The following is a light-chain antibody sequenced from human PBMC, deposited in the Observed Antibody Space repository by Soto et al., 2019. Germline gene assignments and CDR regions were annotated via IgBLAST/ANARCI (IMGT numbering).Light chain of an antibody. Sequence: QSVLTQPASVSGSPGQSITISCTGTSSDVGGYKYVSWYQQHPGKAPKLMIYEVSNRPSGVSNRFSGSQSGNTASLTISGLQAEEEADYYCSSYTSSSTYVFGTGTKVTVL. CDR1: SSDVGGYKY. CDR2: EVS. J-gene: IGLJ1*01. V-gene: IGLV2-14*01. CDR3: SSYTSSSTYV.